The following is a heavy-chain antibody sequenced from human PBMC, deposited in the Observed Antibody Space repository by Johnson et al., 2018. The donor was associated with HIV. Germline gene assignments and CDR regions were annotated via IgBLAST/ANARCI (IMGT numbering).Heavy chain of an antibody. CDR2: IYSGGST. CDR1: GFTVSSNY. Sequence: VQLVESGGGLVQPGGSLTLSCAVSGFTVSSNYMSWVRQAPGKGLEWVSVIYSGGSTFYADTMKGRFTISRDNSKSTLYLQMNSLRAEDTAVYYCARRGNYLADAFDIWGQGTMVTVSS. D-gene: IGHD1-7*01. J-gene: IGHJ3*02. V-gene: IGHV3-66*01. CDR3: ARRGNYLADAFDI.